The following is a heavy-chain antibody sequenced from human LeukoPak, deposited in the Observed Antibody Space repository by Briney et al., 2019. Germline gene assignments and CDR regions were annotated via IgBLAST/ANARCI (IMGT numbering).Heavy chain of an antibody. CDR3: ARWYSSGWALDY. V-gene: IGHV4-61*08. CDR1: GGSVSRGGYY. J-gene: IGHJ4*02. CDR2: IYYSGST. D-gene: IGHD6-19*01. Sequence: SETLSLTCTVSGGSVSRGGYYWSWIPQPPGQGLEWVGYIYYSGSTKYNPSLRSRVTISVDTSKNQFSLKLSSVTAADTAVYYCARWYSSGWALDYWGQGTRVTVSS.